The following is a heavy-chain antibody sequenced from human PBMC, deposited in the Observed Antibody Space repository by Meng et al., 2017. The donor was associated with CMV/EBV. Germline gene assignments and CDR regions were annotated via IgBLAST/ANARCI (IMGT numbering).Heavy chain of an antibody. CDR2: ISSSNSYI. CDR1: GFTFISYS. Sequence: SCSASGFTFISYSMNWVRQAPVKGLEWVSSISSSNSYIYYAGSVKGRFTISKNNAKNSLYLQMNSLRAEDTAVYYCARNNWNWYFDLWGRGTLVTVSS. D-gene: IGHD3-3*01. CDR3: ARNNWNWYFDL. V-gene: IGHV3-21*01. J-gene: IGHJ2*01.